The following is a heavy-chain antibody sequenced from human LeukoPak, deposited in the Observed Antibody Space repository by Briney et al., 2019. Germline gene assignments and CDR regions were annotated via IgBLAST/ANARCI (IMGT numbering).Heavy chain of an antibody. CDR3: ATAINVYCTNGVCYNYYGMDV. V-gene: IGHV1-24*01. CDR2: FDPEDGET. Sequence: ASVKVSCKVSGYTLTELSMHWVRQAPGKGLEWMGGFDPEDGETIYAQKFQGRVTMTEDTSTDTAYMELSSLRSEDTAVYYCATAINVYCTNGVCYNYYGMDVWGQGTTVTVSS. CDR1: GYTLTELS. J-gene: IGHJ6*02. D-gene: IGHD2-8*01.